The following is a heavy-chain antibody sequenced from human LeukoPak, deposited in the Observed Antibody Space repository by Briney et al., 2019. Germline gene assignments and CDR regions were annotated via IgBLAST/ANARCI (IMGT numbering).Heavy chain of an antibody. CDR2: LNPDGSRK. Sequence: GGSLRLSCAASGFTFSSYWMTWVRQAPGKGLEWVANLNPDGSRKFYVDSVKGRFTIPRDNAKNSLYLQMHSLRAEDTALHYCARDAYDDSSESWGQGTLVTVSS. CDR1: GFTFSSYW. CDR3: ARDAYDDSSES. D-gene: IGHD3-3*01. V-gene: IGHV3-7*01. J-gene: IGHJ5*02.